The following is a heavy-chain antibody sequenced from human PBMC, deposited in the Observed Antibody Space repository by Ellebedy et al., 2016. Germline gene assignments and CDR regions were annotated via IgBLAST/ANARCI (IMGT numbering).Heavy chain of an antibody. D-gene: IGHD3-22*01. CDR3: ARDLESYYFDSSGPLNY. V-gene: IGHV1-69*13. CDR1: GGTFSSSA. Sequence: SVKVSXKASGGTFSSSAISWVRQAPGQGLEWMGGIIPIFDKPNYAQKFQDRVTITADESTSTAYMELSNLRSEDTAVYYCARDLESYYFDSSGPLNYWGQGTLVTVSS. J-gene: IGHJ4*02. CDR2: IIPIFDKP.